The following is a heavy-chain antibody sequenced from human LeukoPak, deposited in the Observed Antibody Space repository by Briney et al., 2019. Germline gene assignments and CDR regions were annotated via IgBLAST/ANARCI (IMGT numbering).Heavy chain of an antibody. CDR2: INHSGST. J-gene: IGHJ5*02. CDR1: GGSFSDYY. Sequence: SETLSLTCAVYGGSFSDYYWSWIRQPPGKGLEWIGEINHSGSTNYNPSLKSRVTISVDTSKNRFSLKLSSVTAADTAVYYCARTHYDILTGYPNWFDPWGQGTLVTVSS. V-gene: IGHV4-34*01. CDR3: ARTHYDILTGYPNWFDP. D-gene: IGHD3-9*01.